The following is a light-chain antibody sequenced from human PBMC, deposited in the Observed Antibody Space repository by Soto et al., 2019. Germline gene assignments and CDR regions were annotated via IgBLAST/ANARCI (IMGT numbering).Light chain of an antibody. J-gene: IGLJ2*01. CDR2: EVS. CDR1: ISDVGAYTY. V-gene: IGLV2-14*01. Sequence: QSALTQPASVSGSPGQSITISCAGTISDVGAYTYVSWYQQHPGRAPKIMIYEVSNQPSGVSNRFSGSTSGNTASLTISWLQGGDEADYYCSSFTNSSTRVFGGGTKLTVL. CDR3: SSFTNSSTRV.